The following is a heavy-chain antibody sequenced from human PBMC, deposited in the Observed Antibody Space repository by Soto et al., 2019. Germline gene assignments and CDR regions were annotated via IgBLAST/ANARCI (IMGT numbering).Heavy chain of an antibody. D-gene: IGHD1-26*01. Sequence: QLQLQESGPGLVKPSETLSLTCTVSGGSISSSSYYWGWIRQPPGKGLEWIGSIYYSGSTYYNPSLKSRVTISVDTSKNQFSLKLSSVTAADTAVYYCARQSVGAYFHDFDYWGQGTLVTVSS. CDR3: ARQSVGAYFHDFDY. V-gene: IGHV4-39*01. CDR1: GGSISSSSYY. J-gene: IGHJ4*02. CDR2: IYYSGST.